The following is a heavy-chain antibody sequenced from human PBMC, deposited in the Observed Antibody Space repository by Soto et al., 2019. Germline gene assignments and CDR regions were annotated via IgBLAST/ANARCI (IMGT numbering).Heavy chain of an antibody. J-gene: IGHJ4*02. CDR1: GGSISSGGYY. CDR2: IYYSGST. Sequence: TSETLSLTCTVSGGSISSGGYYWSWIRQHPGKGLEWIGYIYYSGSTYYNPSLKSRVTISVDTSKNQFSLKLSSVTAADTAVYYCARIDVGYYDSSGYYPNYNIDYWGQGTLVTVSS. D-gene: IGHD3-22*01. V-gene: IGHV4-31*03. CDR3: ARIDVGYYDSSGYYPNYNIDY.